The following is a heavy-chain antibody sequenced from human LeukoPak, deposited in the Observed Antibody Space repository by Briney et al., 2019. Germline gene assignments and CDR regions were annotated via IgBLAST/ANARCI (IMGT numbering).Heavy chain of an antibody. V-gene: IGHV4-39*01. CDR2: IYYSGST. CDR1: GGSISSSSYY. J-gene: IGHJ4*02. D-gene: IGHD3-10*01. Sequence: SETLSLTCTVSGGSISSSSYYWGWIRQPPGKGLEWIGSIYYSGSTYYNPSLKSRVTISVDTSKNQFSLKLSSATAADTAVYYCARYVFAYYYGSGNNYWGQGTLVTVSS. CDR3: ARYVFAYYYGSGNNY.